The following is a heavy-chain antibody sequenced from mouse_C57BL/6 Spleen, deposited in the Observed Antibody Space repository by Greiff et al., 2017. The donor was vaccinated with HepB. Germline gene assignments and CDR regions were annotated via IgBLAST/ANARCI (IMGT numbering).Heavy chain of an antibody. V-gene: IGHV1-22*01. CDR3: AREGGTVAPIRYFDV. Sequence: EVQLQQSGPELVKPGASVKMSCKASGYTFTDYNMHWVKQSPGKSLEWIGYINPNNGGTSYNQKFKGKATLTVNKSSSTAYMELRSLTSEDSAVYYCAREGGTVAPIRYFDVWGTGTTVTVSS. J-gene: IGHJ1*03. CDR2: INPNNGGT. CDR1: GYTFTDYN. D-gene: IGHD1-1*01.